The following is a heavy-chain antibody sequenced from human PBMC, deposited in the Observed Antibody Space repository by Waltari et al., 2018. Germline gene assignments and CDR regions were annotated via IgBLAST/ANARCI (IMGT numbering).Heavy chain of an antibody. CDR3: ARPRRGRDAFDV. CDR1: GCRFISYW. D-gene: IGHD3-10*01. J-gene: IGHJ3*01. V-gene: IGHV5-51*03. Sequence: EVQLVQSGPEVKKSGESLRISCQVSGCRFISYWIAWVRQMPGKGLEYMGIIWPDDSDTRYSPSFQGQVIISVDKSIGTAYLQLNTLKASDTAMYYCARPRRGRDAFDVWGPGTMVTVS. CDR2: IWPDDSDT.